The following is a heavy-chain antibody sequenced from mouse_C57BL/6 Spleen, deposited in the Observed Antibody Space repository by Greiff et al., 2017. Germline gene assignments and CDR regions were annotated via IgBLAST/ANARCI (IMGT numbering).Heavy chain of an antibody. CDR3: ARSGYGFDY. D-gene: IGHD1-1*02. CDR1: GYTFTSYW. CDR2: IDPSDSYT. Sequence: QVHVKQPGAELVMPGASVKLSCKASGYTFTSYWMHWVKQRPGQGLEWIGEIDPSDSYTNYNQKFKGKSTLTVDKSSSTAYMQLSSLTSEDSAVYYCARSGYGFDYWGQGTTLTVSS. J-gene: IGHJ2*01. V-gene: IGHV1-69*01.